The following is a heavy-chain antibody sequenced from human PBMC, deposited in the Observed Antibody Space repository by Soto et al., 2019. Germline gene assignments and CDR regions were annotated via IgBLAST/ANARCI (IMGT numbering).Heavy chain of an antibody. CDR1: GGSISSYF. J-gene: IGHJ4*02. D-gene: IGHD6-13*01. V-gene: IGHV4-59*01. CDR3: ARDLAAVPRAFDY. Sequence: ETLSLTCTVSGGSISSYFYIWVRQPPGKGLEWIGSVYYTGTTGYNPSLKSRVTISVDTSKTQFSLNLRSVTAADTAVYYCARDLAAVPRAFDYWGRGTLVTVSS. CDR2: VYYTGTT.